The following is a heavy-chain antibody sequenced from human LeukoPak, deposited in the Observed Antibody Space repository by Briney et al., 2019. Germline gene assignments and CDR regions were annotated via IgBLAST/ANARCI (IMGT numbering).Heavy chain of an antibody. J-gene: IGHJ4*02. V-gene: IGHV1-2*02. CDR1: GYTFTGYY. D-gene: IGHD3-22*01. Sequence: ASVKVSCKASGYTFTGYYMHWVRQAPGQGLEWMGWINPNSGGTNYAQKFQGRVTMTRDTSISTAYMELSRLRSDDTAVYYCARGESITMIVVGGVGVVRFGYWGQGTLVTVSS. CDR3: ARGESITMIVVGGVGVVRFGY. CDR2: INPNSGGT.